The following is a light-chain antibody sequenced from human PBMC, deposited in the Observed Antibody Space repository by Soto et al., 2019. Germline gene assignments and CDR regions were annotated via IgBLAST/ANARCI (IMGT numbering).Light chain of an antibody. CDR3: CSYAGSSTLV. Sequence: QSVLTQPASVSGSPGQSITISCTGTSSDVGSDNHVSWYQQHPGKAPKLIIYEDSERPSGVSNRFSRSKSGNTASLTIAGLQAEDEAYYYCCSYAGSSTLVFGGGTKLTVL. J-gene: IGLJ3*02. CDR1: SSDVGSDNH. CDR2: EDS. V-gene: IGLV2-23*01.